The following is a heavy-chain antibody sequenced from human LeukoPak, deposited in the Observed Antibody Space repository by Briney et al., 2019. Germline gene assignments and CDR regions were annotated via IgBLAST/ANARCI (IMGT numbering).Heavy chain of an antibody. CDR1: GGTFSSYT. CDR3: ARALSTHYYDSSGYSN. V-gene: IGHV1-69*02. CDR2: INPILGIA. Sequence: VASVKVSCKASGGTFSSYTISWVRQAPGQGLEWMGRINPILGIANYAQKFQGRVTITADKSTSTAYMELSSLRSEDTAVYYCARALSTHYYDSSGYSNWGQGTLVTVSS. J-gene: IGHJ4*02. D-gene: IGHD3-22*01.